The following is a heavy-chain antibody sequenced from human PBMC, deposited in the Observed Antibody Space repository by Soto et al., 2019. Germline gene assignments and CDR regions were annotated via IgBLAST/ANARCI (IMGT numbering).Heavy chain of an antibody. CDR2: INHSGST. CDR3: ARWRYYGSGSPLAYNWFDP. CDR1: GGSFSGYY. V-gene: IGHV4-34*01. D-gene: IGHD3-10*01. J-gene: IGHJ5*02. Sequence: SETLSLTCAVYGGSFSGYYWSWIRQPPGKGLEWIGEINHSGSTNYNPSLKSRVTISVDTSKNQFSLKLSSVTAADTAVYYCARWRYYGSGSPLAYNWFDPWGQGTLVTVSS.